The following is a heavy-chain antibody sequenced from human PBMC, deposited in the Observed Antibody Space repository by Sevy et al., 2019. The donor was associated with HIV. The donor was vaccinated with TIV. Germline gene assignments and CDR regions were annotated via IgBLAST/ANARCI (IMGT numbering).Heavy chain of an antibody. Sequence: SETLSLTCTVSGGSISSSSYYWGWIRQPPGKGLEWIGSIYYSGSTYYNPSLKSRVTISVDTSKNQFPLKLSSVTAADTAVYYCARLFPLSVAGTFGDGVDYWGQGTLVTVSS. J-gene: IGHJ4*02. CDR2: IYYSGST. CDR1: GGSISSSSYY. CDR3: ARLFPLSVAGTFGDGVDY. D-gene: IGHD6-19*01. V-gene: IGHV4-39*01.